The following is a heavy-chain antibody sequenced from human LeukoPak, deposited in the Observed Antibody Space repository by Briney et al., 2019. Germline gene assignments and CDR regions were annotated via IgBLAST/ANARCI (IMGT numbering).Heavy chain of an antibody. V-gene: IGHV3-30*03. J-gene: IGHJ4*02. CDR3: ASQDSSGWQFDY. CDR1: GFTFSSYG. Sequence: GGSLRLSCAASGFTFSSYGMHWVRQAPGKGLEWVAVISYDGSNKYYADSVKGRFTISRDNSKNTLYLQMNSLRAEDTAVYYCASQDSSGWQFDYWGQGTLVTVSS. CDR2: ISYDGSNK. D-gene: IGHD6-19*01.